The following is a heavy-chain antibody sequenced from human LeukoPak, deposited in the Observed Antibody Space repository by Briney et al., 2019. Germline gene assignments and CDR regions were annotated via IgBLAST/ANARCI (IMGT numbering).Heavy chain of an antibody. CDR2: ISYDGSNK. CDR3: AKGGAVSSKSITLIRGTRRYYYYMDV. CDR1: GFTFSSYG. Sequence: SGGSLRLSCAASGFTFSSYGMHWVRQAPGKGLEWVAVISYDGSNKYYADSVKGRFTISRDNSKNTLYLQMNSLRAEDTAVYYCAKGGAVSSKSITLIRGTRRYYYYMDVWGKGTTVTISS. V-gene: IGHV3-30*18. J-gene: IGHJ6*03. D-gene: IGHD3-10*01.